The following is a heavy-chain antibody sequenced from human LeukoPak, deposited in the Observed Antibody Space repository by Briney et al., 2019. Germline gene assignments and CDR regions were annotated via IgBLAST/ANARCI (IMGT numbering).Heavy chain of an antibody. CDR3: ARSHYDSSGYYPPGPYYYYMDV. CDR1: GGSISSSSYY. V-gene: IGHV4-39*01. D-gene: IGHD3-22*01. Sequence: SETLSLTCTVSGGSISSSSYYWGWTRQPPGKGLEWIGSIYYSGSTYYNPSLKSRVTISVDTSKNQFSLKLSSVTAADTAVYYCARSHYDSSGYYPPGPYYYYMDVWGKGTTVTVSS. CDR2: IYYSGST. J-gene: IGHJ6*03.